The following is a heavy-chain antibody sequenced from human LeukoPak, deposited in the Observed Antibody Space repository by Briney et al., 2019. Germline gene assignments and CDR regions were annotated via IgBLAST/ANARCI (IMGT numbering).Heavy chain of an antibody. CDR2: VNPEDGET. V-gene: IGHV1-24*01. D-gene: IGHD1-1*01. CDR3: AIAQNWKAGWFDP. Sequence: ASVKVSCKVSGYTLTELSIHWVRQAPGKGLEWMGGVNPEDGETIYAQKFQGRVTMTEDTPIDTTYMEVSSLRSEDTAVYFCAIAQNWKAGWFDPWGQGTLVTVSS. J-gene: IGHJ5*02. CDR1: GYTLTELS.